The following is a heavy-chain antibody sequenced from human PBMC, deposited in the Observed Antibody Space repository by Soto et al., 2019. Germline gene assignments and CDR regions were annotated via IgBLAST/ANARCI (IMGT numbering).Heavy chain of an antibody. J-gene: IGHJ4*02. CDR3: ASARFNTSGLIY. D-gene: IGHD6-19*01. CDR2: ISSSSTYI. V-gene: IGHV3-21*01. Sequence: GGSLRLSCAASGFTFSIYGMNWVRQAPGRGLEWVSSISSSSTYIYYADSVKGRFTISRDNAKNSLYLQMNSLRAEDTAVYYCASARFNTSGLIYWGQGTLVTVSS. CDR1: GFTFSIYG.